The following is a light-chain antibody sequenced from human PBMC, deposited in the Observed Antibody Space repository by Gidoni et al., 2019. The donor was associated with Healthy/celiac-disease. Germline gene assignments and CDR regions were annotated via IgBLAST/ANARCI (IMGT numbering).Light chain of an antibody. CDR3: QQSYSTPLT. V-gene: IGKV1-39*01. CDR1: QSISSY. CDR2: AAS. J-gene: IGKJ4*01. Sequence: DIQMTQSPSSMSASVGDRVTITCRARQSISSYLNWYQQKPGNAPTLLIYAASSLQSGVPSRSSCSGTGTDFTLTISIRQPEDFATYVCQQSYSTPLTFGRGTKVEIK.